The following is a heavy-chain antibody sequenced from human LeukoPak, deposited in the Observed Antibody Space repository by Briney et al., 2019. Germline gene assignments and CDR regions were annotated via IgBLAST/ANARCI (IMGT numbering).Heavy chain of an antibody. Sequence: SETLSLTCTVSGGSISSSSYYWGWIRQPPGTGLEWIGYIYYSGSTNYNPSLKSRVTISVDTSKNQFSLKLSSVTAADTAVYYCARQKAGYCSGGSCYQPADFDYWGQGTLVTVSS. J-gene: IGHJ4*02. D-gene: IGHD2-15*01. CDR2: IYYSGST. CDR3: ARQKAGYCSGGSCYQPADFDY. CDR1: GGSISSSSYY. V-gene: IGHV4-61*05.